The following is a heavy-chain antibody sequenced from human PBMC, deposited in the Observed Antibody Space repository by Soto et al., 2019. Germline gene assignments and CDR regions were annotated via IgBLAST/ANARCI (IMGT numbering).Heavy chain of an antibody. Sequence: GGSLRLSCAASGFTFSSYGMHWVRQAPGKGLEWVAVISYDGSNKYYADSVKGRFTISRDNSKNTLYLQMNSLRAEDTAVYYCAKNSYGDYRDSFDYWGQGTLVTVSS. CDR1: GFTFSSYG. CDR2: ISYDGSNK. CDR3: AKNSYGDYRDSFDY. V-gene: IGHV3-30*18. D-gene: IGHD4-17*01. J-gene: IGHJ4*02.